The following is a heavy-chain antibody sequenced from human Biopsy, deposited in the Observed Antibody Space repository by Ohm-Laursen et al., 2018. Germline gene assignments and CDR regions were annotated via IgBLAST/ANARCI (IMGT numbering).Heavy chain of an antibody. CDR2: IYYSGGT. CDR3: ARATNSTGWPFYFFYGMDV. D-gene: IGHD2/OR15-2a*01. CDR1: GGSISSDY. Sequence: SETLSLTCTVSGGSISSDYWSWIRQTPGKGLEWIGYIYYSGGTNYNPSLKSRVTISVDTSKNQFCLRLNSVSDADTAVYYCARATNSTGWPFYFFYGMDVWGQGTTVTVSS. J-gene: IGHJ6*02. V-gene: IGHV4-59*01.